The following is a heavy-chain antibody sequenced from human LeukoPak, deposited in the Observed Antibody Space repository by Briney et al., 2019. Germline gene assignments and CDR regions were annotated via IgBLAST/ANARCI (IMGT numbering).Heavy chain of an antibody. Sequence: PGGSLRLSCAASGFTFSSYAMSWVRQAPGKGLEWASAISGSGGSTYYADSVKGRFTISRDNSKNTLYLQMNSLRAEDTAVYYCAKDSYYDSSGYYLGPRGGAFDIWGRGTLVTVSS. CDR3: AKDSYYDSSGYYLGPRGGAFDI. CDR2: ISGSGGST. CDR1: GFTFSSYA. V-gene: IGHV3-23*01. J-gene: IGHJ4*02. D-gene: IGHD3-22*01.